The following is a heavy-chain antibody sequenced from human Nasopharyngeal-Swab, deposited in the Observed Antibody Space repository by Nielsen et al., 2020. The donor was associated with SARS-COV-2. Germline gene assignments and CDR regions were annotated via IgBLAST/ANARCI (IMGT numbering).Heavy chain of an antibody. CDR3: ARLRQQLVIGAFDI. Sequence: GESLKISCKGSGYSFTSYSIGWVRQMPGKGLEWMGTIYPGDSDTRYRPSFQGQVTISANKSISTAYLQWSSLKASDTAMYYCARLRQQLVIGAFDIWGQGTMVTVSS. CDR2: IYPGDSDT. CDR1: GYSFTSYS. D-gene: IGHD6-13*01. V-gene: IGHV5-51*01. J-gene: IGHJ3*02.